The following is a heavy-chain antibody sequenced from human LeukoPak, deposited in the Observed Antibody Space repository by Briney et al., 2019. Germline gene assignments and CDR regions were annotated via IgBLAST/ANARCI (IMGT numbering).Heavy chain of an antibody. CDR2: ISWNSGRI. D-gene: IGHD4-17*01. Sequence: QTGGSLRLSCAASGFTFNDFAMHWDRLTPGKGLEWVSGISWNSGRIGYADSVKGRFTISRDNAESSLYLQMNSLRTEDTALYYCVKDGGDYGDYSYYFDYWGQGTLVTVSS. CDR3: VKDGGDYGDYSYYFDY. V-gene: IGHV3-9*01. CDR1: GFTFNDFA. J-gene: IGHJ4*02.